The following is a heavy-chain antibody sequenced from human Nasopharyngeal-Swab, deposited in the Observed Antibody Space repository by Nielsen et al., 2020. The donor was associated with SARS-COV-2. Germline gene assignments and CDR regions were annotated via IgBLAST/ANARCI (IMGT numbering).Heavy chain of an antibody. CDR3: ARDWDPNKSYYYYGMDV. V-gene: IGHV3-21*01. J-gene: IGHJ6*02. CDR2: ISSSSSYI. Sequence: GESLKISCAASGFTFSSYSMNWVRQAPGKGLEWVSSISSSSSYIYYADSVKGRFTISRDNAKNSLYLQMNSLRAEDTAVYYCARDWDPNKSYYYYGMDVWGQGTTVTVSS. CDR1: GFTFSSYS. D-gene: IGHD1/OR15-1a*01.